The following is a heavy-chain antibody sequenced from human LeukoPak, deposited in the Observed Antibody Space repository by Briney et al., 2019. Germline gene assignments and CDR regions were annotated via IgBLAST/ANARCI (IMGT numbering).Heavy chain of an antibody. D-gene: IGHD2-2*01. V-gene: IGHV1-18*04. CDR3: ARRGVPAATNYFDY. J-gene: IGHJ4*02. CDR1: GYTFTSYG. CDR2: ISDYNGNT. Sequence: ASVKVSCKASGYTFTSYGISWVRQAPGQGLEWMGWISDYNGNTNYAQKLQGRVTMTTDTSTSTTYMELRSLRSDDTAVYYCARRGVPAATNYFDYWGQGTLVTVSS.